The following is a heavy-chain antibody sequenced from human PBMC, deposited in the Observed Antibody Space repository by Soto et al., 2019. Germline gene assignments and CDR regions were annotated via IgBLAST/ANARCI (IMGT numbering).Heavy chain of an antibody. Sequence: GESLKISCKGSGYSFTSYWISWVRQMPGKGLEWMGKIDPSDSYTNYSPSFQGHVTISADKSITTAYLQWSGLKASDTAMYYRASNKNWNYYYGMDVWGQGTTVTVSS. CDR3: ASNKNWNYYYGMDV. D-gene: IGHD1-1*01. J-gene: IGHJ6*02. CDR1: GYSFTSYW. CDR2: IDPSDSYT. V-gene: IGHV5-10-1*01.